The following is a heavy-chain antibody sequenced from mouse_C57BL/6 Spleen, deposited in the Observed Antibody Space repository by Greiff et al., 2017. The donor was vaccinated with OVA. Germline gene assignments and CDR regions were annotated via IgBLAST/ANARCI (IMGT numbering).Heavy chain of an antibody. Sequence: QVQLKQPGAELVMPGASVKLSCKASGYTFTSYWMHWVKQRPGQGLEWIGEIDPSDSYTNYNQKFKGKSTLTVDKSSSTAYMQLSSLTSEDSAVYYCGSGTGYFDVWGTGTTVTVSS. CDR3: GSGTGYFDV. V-gene: IGHV1-69*01. CDR2: IDPSDSYT. CDR1: GYTFTSYW. D-gene: IGHD4-1*01. J-gene: IGHJ1*03.